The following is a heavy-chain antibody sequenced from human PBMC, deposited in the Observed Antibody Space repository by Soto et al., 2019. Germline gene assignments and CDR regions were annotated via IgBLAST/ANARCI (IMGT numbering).Heavy chain of an antibody. V-gene: IGHV3-33*01. CDR3: ARDRNGGWFHMDV. Sequence: QVQLVESGGGVVQPGRSPRLSCVGSGFPFWHYGMHWVRQAPGKGLGWVAVIWSDGNKESYADSVKGRFAISRDNSKDTWYLEMNSPRVEDTAVYFCARDRNGGWFHMDVWGQGTTVSVSS. CDR2: IWSDGNKE. D-gene: IGHD6-19*01. J-gene: IGHJ6*02. CDR1: GFPFWHYG.